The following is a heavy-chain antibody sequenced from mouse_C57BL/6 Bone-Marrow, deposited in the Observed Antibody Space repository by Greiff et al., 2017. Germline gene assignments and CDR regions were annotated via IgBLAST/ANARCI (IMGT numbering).Heavy chain of an antibody. CDR2: IHPNSGST. CDR1: GYTFTSYW. V-gene: IGHV1-64*01. D-gene: IGHD2-4*01. CDR3: ARSGYDYAFDY. J-gene: IGHJ2*01. Sequence: QVQLQQPGAELVKPGASEKLSCKASGYTFTSYWMHWVKQRPGQGLEWIGMIHPNSGSTNYNEKFKSKATLTVDKSSSTAYMQLSSLTSEDSAVYYCARSGYDYAFDYWGQGTTLTVSS.